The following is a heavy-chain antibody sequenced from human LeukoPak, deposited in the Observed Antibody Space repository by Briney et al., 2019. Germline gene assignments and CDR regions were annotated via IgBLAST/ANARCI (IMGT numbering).Heavy chain of an antibody. CDR2: IRSKAYGGTT. J-gene: IGHJ4*02. V-gene: IGHV3-49*04. CDR1: GFIFSDQN. Sequence: GGSLRLSCAASGFIFSDQNMNWVRQAPGKGLEWVGFIRSKAYGGTTEYAASVKGRFTISRDDSKSIAYLQMNSLRTEDTAVYYCTREITVTDYWGQGTLVTVSS. D-gene: IGHD3-16*01. CDR3: TREITVTDY.